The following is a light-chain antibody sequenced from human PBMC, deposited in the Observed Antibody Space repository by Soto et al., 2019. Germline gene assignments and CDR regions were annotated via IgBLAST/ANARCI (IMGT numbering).Light chain of an antibody. J-gene: IGLJ3*02. V-gene: IGLV1-51*02. Sequence: QSVLTQPPSVSAAPGQKVTISCSGSSSNIGNNYVSWYQQLPGTAPKLLIYENNKRPSGIPDRFSGSKSGTSATLGITGLQTGDEADYYCGTWDSSLSVGVFGGGTQLPS. CDR1: SSNIGNNY. CDR3: GTWDSSLSVGV. CDR2: ENN.